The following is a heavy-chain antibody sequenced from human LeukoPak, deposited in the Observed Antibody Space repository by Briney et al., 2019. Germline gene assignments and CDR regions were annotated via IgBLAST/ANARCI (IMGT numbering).Heavy chain of an antibody. Sequence: PGESLRLSCATSGFTFSSYTMTWVRQAPGKGLEYVSGIGTSAGSTIYADSVKGRFTISRDNSKSTVYLQMDSLRVEDTAVYYCAKDPNWDRGYWGQGTLVTVSS. J-gene: IGHJ4*02. CDR1: GFTFSSYT. V-gene: IGHV3-23*01. CDR2: IGTSAGST. CDR3: AKDPNWDRGY. D-gene: IGHD3-10*01.